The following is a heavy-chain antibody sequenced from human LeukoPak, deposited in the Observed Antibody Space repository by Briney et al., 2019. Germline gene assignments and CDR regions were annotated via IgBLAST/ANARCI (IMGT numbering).Heavy chain of an antibody. V-gene: IGHV4-59*08. Sequence: SETLSLTCTVSGGSISSYYWSWIRQPPGKGLEWIGYIYYSGSTNYNPSLKSRVTISVDTSKNQFSLKLMSVTAADTAVYYCATVRPENSGSYYWDYWGQGTLVTVSS. J-gene: IGHJ4*02. CDR2: IYYSGST. CDR3: ATVRPENSGSYYWDY. CDR1: GGSISSYY. D-gene: IGHD1-26*01.